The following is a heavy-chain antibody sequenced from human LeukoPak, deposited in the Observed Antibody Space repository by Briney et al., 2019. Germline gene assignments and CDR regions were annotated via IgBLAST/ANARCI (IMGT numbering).Heavy chain of an antibody. CDR3: ARHRAGWFNGALDY. V-gene: IGHV4-39*01. D-gene: IGHD2-15*01. Sequence: PSETLSLTCTVSGGSISSSSYYWGWIRQPPGKGLEWIGSIYYSGSTYYNPSLKSRVTISVDTSKNQFSLKLSSVTAADTAVYYCARHRAGWFNGALDYWGQGTLVTVSS. J-gene: IGHJ4*02. CDR1: GGSISSSSYY. CDR2: IYYSGST.